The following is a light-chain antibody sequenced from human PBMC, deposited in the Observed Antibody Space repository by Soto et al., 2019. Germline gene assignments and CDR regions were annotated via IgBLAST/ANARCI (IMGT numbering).Light chain of an antibody. J-gene: IGLJ1*01. CDR3: QSYDSSLSASYV. Sequence: QSVLTQPPSVSGAPGQRVTISCTGCSSNIGAGCEVHWYQHLPGKAPKLLIYGNTNRPSGVPGRFSGSKSGTSASLATTGLQAEDEADYYCQSYDSSLSASYVFGGGTKVTVL. CDR2: GNT. V-gene: IGLV1-40*01. CDR1: SSNIGAGCE.